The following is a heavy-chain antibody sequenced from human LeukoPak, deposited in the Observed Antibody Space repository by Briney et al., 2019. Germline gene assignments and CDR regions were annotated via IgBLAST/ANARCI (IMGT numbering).Heavy chain of an antibody. CDR3: ARTIRGIAARGFDY. CDR1: GFTFNDYS. Sequence: PGGSLRLSCATSGFTFNDYSINWVRQAPGKGLEWVSYISDDSRNIYYADSVKGRFTISRDTAKNSVSLQMNRLRVEDTAVYFCARTIRGIAARGFDYWGQGTLVTVSS. CDR2: ISDDSRNI. J-gene: IGHJ4*02. D-gene: IGHD6-6*01. V-gene: IGHV3-48*01.